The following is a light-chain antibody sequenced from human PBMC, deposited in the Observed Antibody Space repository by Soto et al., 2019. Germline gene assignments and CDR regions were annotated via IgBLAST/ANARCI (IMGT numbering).Light chain of an antibody. CDR3: QQRSNLLT. Sequence: EIVLTQSPATLSLSPGERATLSCRASQSVSSYLAWYQQKPGQAPRLLIYDASNRATGIPARFSGSGSGTDFPLTISRLEAEDFAVYYCQQRSNLLTFGGGTKVEIK. CDR1: QSVSSY. V-gene: IGKV3-11*01. J-gene: IGKJ4*01. CDR2: DAS.